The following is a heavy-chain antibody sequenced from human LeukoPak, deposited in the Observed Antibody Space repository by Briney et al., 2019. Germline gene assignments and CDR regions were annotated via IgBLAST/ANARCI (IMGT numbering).Heavy chain of an antibody. V-gene: IGHV3-7*01. CDR2: IKQDGSEK. Sequence: PGGSLRLSCAASGFTFNNYAMSWVRQAPGKGLEWVANIKQDGSEKYYVDSVKGRFTISRDNAENSLYLQMNSLRADDTAVYYCARGQVLDYWGQGTLVTVSS. CDR1: GFTFNNYA. CDR3: ARGQVLDY. J-gene: IGHJ4*02.